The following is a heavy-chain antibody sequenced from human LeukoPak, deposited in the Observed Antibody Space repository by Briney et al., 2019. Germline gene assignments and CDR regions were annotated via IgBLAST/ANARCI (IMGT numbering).Heavy chain of an antibody. CDR3: ARDQYYYDSSGYSPLRY. D-gene: IGHD3-22*01. V-gene: IGHV3-74*01. CDR2: IKYDGSAT. J-gene: IGHJ4*02. Sequence: GGSLRLSCAASGFTFSNYWMHWIRQVPGKGLVWVSHIKYDGSATNYADSVKGRSTISRDNAKNTLYLQMNSLRAEDTAVYYCARDQYYYDSSGYSPLRYWGQGTLVTVSS. CDR1: GFTFSNYW.